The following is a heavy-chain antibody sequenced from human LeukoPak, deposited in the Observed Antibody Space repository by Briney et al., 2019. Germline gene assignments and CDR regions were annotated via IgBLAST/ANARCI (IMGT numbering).Heavy chain of an antibody. CDR1: GXSISSSTYY. CDR2: IHNSGST. J-gene: IGHJ1*01. CDR3: ARHSWGLPPAEYFQH. D-gene: IGHD3-16*01. Sequence: SETLSLTCNVSGXSISSSTYYWGWIRQPPGKGLEWIGSIHNSGSTYYNPSLKSRVTIAVDTSKNQFSLKLSSVTAADTAVYYCARHSWGLPPAEYFQHWGQGTLVTVSS. V-gene: IGHV4-39*01.